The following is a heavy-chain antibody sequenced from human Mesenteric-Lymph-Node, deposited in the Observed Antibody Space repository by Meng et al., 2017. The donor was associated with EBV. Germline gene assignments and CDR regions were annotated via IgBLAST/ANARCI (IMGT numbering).Heavy chain of an antibody. CDR2: IFYSGST. D-gene: IGHD6-13*01. Sequence: QLREQMLVQVLVRSAEPLSVPPRAPGRSIRTTNYTWGWIRQPQGKGLRWIGSIFYSGSTHDNPPPKSRVTISEDTSKNHFSLKESSVIAADTAVYYCARREASSPGWFDPWGQGTLVTVSS. CDR3: ARREASSPGWFDP. CDR1: GRSIRTTNYT. J-gene: IGHJ5*02. V-gene: IGHV4-39*01.